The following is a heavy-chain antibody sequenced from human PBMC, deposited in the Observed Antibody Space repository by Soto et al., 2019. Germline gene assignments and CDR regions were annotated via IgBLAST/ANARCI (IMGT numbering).Heavy chain of an antibody. CDR1: GFTLNSYA. V-gene: IGHV3-23*01. J-gene: IGHJ4*02. D-gene: IGHD6-19*01. Sequence: RSMRLSWAAAGFTLNSYAMSWDPPAPGKGLEWVSAIRGSGGSTYYADSVKGRFTISRDNSKNTLYLQMNSLRAEDTAVYYCAKDLPPYSSGWYRVFDYWGQGTLVTVSS. CDR2: IRGSGGST. CDR3: AKDLPPYSSGWYRVFDY.